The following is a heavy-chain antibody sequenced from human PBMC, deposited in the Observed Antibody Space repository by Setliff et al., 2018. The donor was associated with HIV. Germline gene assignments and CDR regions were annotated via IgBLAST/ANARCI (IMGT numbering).Heavy chain of an antibody. CDR2: IYFNGIT. D-gene: IGHD3-10*01. V-gene: IGHV4-39*07. CDR3: ARGLLVWLGEFSGWDTTDPYYFDY. Sequence: ASETLSLTCSVSGDSVSSRSYYWGWIRQSPGKGLEWIGSIYFNGITHDNPSLKSRVTISVDTSKNQFSLKMSSVTAADTAVYYCARGLLVWLGEFSGWDTTDPYYFDYWGQGTLVTVSS. J-gene: IGHJ4*02. CDR1: GDSVSSRSYY.